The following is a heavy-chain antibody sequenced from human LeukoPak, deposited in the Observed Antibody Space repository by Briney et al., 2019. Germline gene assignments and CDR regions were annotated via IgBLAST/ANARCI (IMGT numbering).Heavy chain of an antibody. CDR2: IYYSGST. J-gene: IGHJ4*02. V-gene: IGHV4-39*01. D-gene: IGHD3-10*01. Sequence: SETLSLTCTVSGGSISSSSYYWGWIRQPPGKGLEWIGSIYYSGSTYYNPSLKSRVTISVDTSKNQFSLKLSSVTAADTAVYYCAGRWFGELSYFDYWGQGTLVTVSS. CDR3: AGRWFGELSYFDY. CDR1: GGSISSSSYY.